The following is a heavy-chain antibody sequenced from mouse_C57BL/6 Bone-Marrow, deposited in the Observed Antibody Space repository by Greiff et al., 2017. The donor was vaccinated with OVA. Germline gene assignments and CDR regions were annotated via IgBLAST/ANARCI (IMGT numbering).Heavy chain of an antibody. CDR1: GYSITSGYY. Sequence: EVHLVESGPGLVKPSQSLSLTCSVTGYSITSGYYWNWIRQFPGNKLEWMGYISYDGSNNYNPSLKNRISITRDTSKNQFFLKLNSVTTEDTATYYCASLYDYPFDYWGQGTTLTVSS. V-gene: IGHV3-6*01. J-gene: IGHJ2*01. CDR3: ASLYDYPFDY. CDR2: ISYDGSN. D-gene: IGHD2-4*01.